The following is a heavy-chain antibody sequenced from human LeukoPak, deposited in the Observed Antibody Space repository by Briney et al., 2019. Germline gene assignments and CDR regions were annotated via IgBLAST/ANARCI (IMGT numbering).Heavy chain of an antibody. CDR3: ARDGGRSHVLYI. Sequence: ASVKVSYKASGYTFTSYYMHWVRQAPGQGLEWMGITNPSGGSTSYAQKFQGRVTMTRDTSTSTVYMELSSLRSEDTAVYYCARDGGRSHVLYIWGQGTMVTVSS. V-gene: IGHV1-46*01. CDR1: GYTFTSYY. D-gene: IGHD3-3*01. CDR2: TNPSGGST. J-gene: IGHJ3*02.